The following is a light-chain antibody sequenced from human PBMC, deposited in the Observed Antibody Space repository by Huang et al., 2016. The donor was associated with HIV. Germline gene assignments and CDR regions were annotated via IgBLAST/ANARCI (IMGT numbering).Light chain of an antibody. Sequence: IVLTQSPATLSLSPGERATLSCRASQSLNKFLAWYQQKPGQAPRLLIYNATDRANGVPARFSGGGSGTDFTLTITDLKAEDFAMYYCQQRSSSLTVGGGTEVEIK. V-gene: IGKV3-11*01. CDR3: QQRSSSLT. CDR1: QSLNKF. J-gene: IGKJ4*01. CDR2: NAT.